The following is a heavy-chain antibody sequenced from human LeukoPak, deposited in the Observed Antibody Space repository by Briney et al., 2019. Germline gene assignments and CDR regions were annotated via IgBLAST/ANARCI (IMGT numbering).Heavy chain of an antibody. Sequence: GGSLRLSCADSGFTFSSYGMSWVRQAPGKGLEWVSSISGSGGSTWYADSVKGRFTISRDNSKNTLYVQMNSLRAEDTAVYYCAASQDVGAYYFDYWGQGTLVTVSS. D-gene: IGHD3-16*01. J-gene: IGHJ4*02. V-gene: IGHV3-23*01. CDR2: ISGSGGST. CDR3: AASQDVGAYYFDY. CDR1: GFTFSSYG.